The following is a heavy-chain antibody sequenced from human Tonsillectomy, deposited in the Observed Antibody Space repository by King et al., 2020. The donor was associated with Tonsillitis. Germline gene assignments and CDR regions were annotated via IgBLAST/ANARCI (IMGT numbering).Heavy chain of an antibody. Sequence: QGQLVQSGGGVVQPGRSLRLSCAASGFPFSPYAMHWVRQAPGKGLEWVALISYDGSKKYYADSVKGRFTISRDNSKNTLYLQMNSLRAEDTAVYYCARARRLGNAFDIWGQGTMVIVSS. J-gene: IGHJ3*02. CDR3: ARARRLGNAFDI. D-gene: IGHD7-27*01. CDR1: GFPFSPYA. V-gene: IGHV3-30*01. CDR2: ISYDGSKK.